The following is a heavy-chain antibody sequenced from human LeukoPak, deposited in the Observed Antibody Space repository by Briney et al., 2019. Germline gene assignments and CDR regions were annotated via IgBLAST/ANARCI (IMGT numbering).Heavy chain of an antibody. V-gene: IGHV4-59*01. J-gene: IGHJ6*02. D-gene: IGHD3-22*01. CDR1: GGSISSYY. CDR2: IYYSGST. Sequence: SETQSLTCTVSGGSISSYYWSWIRQPPGKGLEWIGYIYYSGSTNYNPSLKSRVTISVDTSKNQFSLKLSSVTAADTAVYYCARAPNYYDSRYGMDVWGQGTTVTVSS. CDR3: ARAPNYYDSRYGMDV.